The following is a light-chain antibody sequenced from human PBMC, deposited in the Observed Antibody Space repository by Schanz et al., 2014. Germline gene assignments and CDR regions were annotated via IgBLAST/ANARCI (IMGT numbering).Light chain of an antibody. CDR2: GAS. V-gene: IGKV3D-20*02. Sequence: EIVLTQSPGTLSLSPGERATLSCRASQSVSGSYLAWYQQKPGQAPWLLIYGASNRATGIPDRFSGSGSGTDFTLTISRLEPEDFAVYYCQQRSNWPRIFTFGPGTKVDIK. CDR3: QQRSNWPRIFT. CDR1: QSVSGSY. J-gene: IGKJ3*01.